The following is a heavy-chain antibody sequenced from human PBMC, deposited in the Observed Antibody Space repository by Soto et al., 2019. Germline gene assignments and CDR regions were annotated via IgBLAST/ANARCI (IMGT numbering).Heavy chain of an antibody. J-gene: IGHJ4*02. CDR3: ARESVVAATPDY. CDR1: GGSFSGYY. D-gene: IGHD2-15*01. V-gene: IGHV4-34*01. CDR2: INHSGST. Sequence: SETLSLTCAVYGGSFSGYYWSWIRQPPGKGLEWIGEINHSGSTNYNPSLKSRVTISVDTSKNQFSLKLSSVTAADTAVYYCARESVVAATPDYWGQGTLVTVSS.